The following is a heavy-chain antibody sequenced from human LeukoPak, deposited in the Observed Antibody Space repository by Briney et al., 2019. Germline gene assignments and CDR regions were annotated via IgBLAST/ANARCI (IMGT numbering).Heavy chain of an antibody. Sequence: EASVKVSCKVSGYTLTELSMHWVRQAPGKGLEWMGGFDPEDGETIYAQKFQGRVTMTEDTSTDTAYMELSSLRSEDTAVYYCATDGYSSSWYYYYGMDVWGQGTTVTVSS. CDR1: GYTLTELS. V-gene: IGHV1-24*01. CDR2: FDPEDGET. CDR3: ATDGYSSSWYYYYGMDV. D-gene: IGHD6-13*01. J-gene: IGHJ6*02.